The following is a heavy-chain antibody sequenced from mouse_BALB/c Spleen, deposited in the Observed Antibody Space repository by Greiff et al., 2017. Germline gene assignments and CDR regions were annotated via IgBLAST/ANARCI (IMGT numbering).Heavy chain of an antibody. D-gene: IGHD1-1*02. CDR1: GFTFSDFY. V-gene: IGHV7-1*02. CDR2: SRNKANDYTT. J-gene: IGHJ4*01. Sequence: EVKLMDSGGGLVQPGGSLRLSCATSGFTFSDFYMEWVRQPPGKRLEWIAASRNKANDYTTEYSASVKGRFIVSRDTSQSILYLQMNALRAEDTAIYYCARDLWGYAMDYWGQGTSVTVSS. CDR3: ARDLWGYAMDY.